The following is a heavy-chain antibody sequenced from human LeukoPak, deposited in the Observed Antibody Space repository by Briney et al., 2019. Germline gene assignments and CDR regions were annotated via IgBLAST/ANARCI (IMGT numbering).Heavy chain of an antibody. J-gene: IGHJ6*02. Sequence: GASVKVSCKASGYTFTSYAMHWVRQAPGQRLEWMGWINAGNGNTKYSQKFQGRVTITRDTSASTAYMELSSLRSEDTAVYYCARDVDYGDYGYYHYYGMDIWGQGTTVTVSS. CDR1: GYTFTSYA. V-gene: IGHV1-3*01. CDR3: ARDVDYGDYGYYHYYGMDI. CDR2: INAGNGNT. D-gene: IGHD4-17*01.